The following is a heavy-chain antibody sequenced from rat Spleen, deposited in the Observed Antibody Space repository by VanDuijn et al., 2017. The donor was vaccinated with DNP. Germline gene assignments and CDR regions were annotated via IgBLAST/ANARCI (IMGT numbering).Heavy chain of an antibody. CDR3: ARHGRRVFDY. V-gene: IGHV5-22*01. D-gene: IGHD1-11*01. Sequence: EVRRGESGGGLVQPGRSLKLSCAASGFTFSDYYMAWVRQAPTKGLELVAYISYFGDNTYSGDSVKGRFTISRDNAKSTLYLQMNSLRSEDMATYYCARHGRRVFDYWGQGVMVTVSS. J-gene: IGHJ2*01. CDR1: GFTFSDYY. CDR2: ISYFGDNT.